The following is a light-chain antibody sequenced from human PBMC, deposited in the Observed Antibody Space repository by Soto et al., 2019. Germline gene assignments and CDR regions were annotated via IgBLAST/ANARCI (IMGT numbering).Light chain of an antibody. CDR3: SSCRGSDIV. J-gene: IGLJ2*01. CDR1: SSDVGACNS. CDR2: EVS. Sequence: QSVLTQPPSASGSPGQSVTISCTGTSSDVGACNSVSWYQQHPGKVPKLLISEVSKRPSGVPDRFSGSKSGNTASLTVSGLQAEDEADYYCSSCRGSDIVFGGGTKLTVL. V-gene: IGLV2-8*01.